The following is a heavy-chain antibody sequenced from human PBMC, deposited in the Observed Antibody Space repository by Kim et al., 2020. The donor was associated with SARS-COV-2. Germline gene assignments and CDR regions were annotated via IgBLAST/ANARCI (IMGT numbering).Heavy chain of an antibody. CDR2: ISYDGSNK. D-gene: IGHD3-10*01. Sequence: GGSLRLSCAASGFTFSSYAMHWVRQAPGKGLEWVAVISYDGSNKYYADSVKGRFTISRDNSKNTLYLQMNSLRAEDTAVYYCATTSITMVRGVDPWGQGT. V-gene: IGHV3-30*04. CDR3: ATTSITMVRGVDP. J-gene: IGHJ5*02. CDR1: GFTFSSYA.